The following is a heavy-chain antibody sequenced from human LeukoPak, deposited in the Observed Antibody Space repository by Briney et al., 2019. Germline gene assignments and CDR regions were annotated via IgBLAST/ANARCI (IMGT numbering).Heavy chain of an antibody. CDR2: ISGNGTTT. CDR3: AKEAPRCGSDCYHFDY. J-gene: IGHJ4*02. Sequence: GGSMTLSCAAAGSTLYNYPMNCVRPPPGRGREWVAVISGNGTTTYYADSVKGRFTISRDNSKNAVNLQMNSLRDEDTAVYYGAKEAPRCGSDCYHFDYWGRGTLVTVSS. CDR1: GSTLYNYP. D-gene: IGHD2-21*02. V-gene: IGHV3-23*01.